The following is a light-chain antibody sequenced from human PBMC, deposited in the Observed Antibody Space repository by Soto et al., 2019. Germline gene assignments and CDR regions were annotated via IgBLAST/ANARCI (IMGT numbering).Light chain of an antibody. CDR3: QQYNSYST. CDR2: DAS. CDR1: QSISSW. Sequence: DIQMTQSPSTLSGSVGDRVTITCRASQSISSWLAWYQQKPGKATKLLIYDASSLESGVPSRFSGSGSGTEFTLTISSLQPDDFATYYCQQYNSYSTFGQGTKVDI. V-gene: IGKV1-5*01. J-gene: IGKJ1*01.